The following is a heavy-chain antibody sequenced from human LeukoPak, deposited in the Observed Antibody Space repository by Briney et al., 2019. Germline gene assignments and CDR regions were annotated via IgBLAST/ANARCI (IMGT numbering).Heavy chain of an antibody. CDR3: ARYCSSTSCYTGYYYGMDV. V-gene: IGHV4-59*01. CDR1: GVSISSYN. D-gene: IGHD2-2*02. Sequence: PSETLFLTCTVSGVSISSYNWSWIRQPPGKGLEWFGSIYYSGSTNYNPSLKSRVTISVDTSKNQFSLKLSSVTAADTAVYYCARYCSSTSCYTGYYYGMDVWGQGTTVTVSS. CDR2: IYYSGST. J-gene: IGHJ6*02.